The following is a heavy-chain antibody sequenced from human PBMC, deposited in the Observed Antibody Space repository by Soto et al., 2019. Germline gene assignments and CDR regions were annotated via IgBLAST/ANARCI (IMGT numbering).Heavy chain of an antibody. CDR3: AKDSWYFDL. Sequence: GESLKISCDASGFIFTNFWMHWVRQVPGKGLVWVSRIDTSGSSTSYADSVKGRFTISRDNAKITVSLQMNSLRAEDTGVYYCAKDSWYFDLWSQGSLVTVSS. CDR2: IDTSGSST. CDR1: GFIFTNFW. D-gene: IGHD6-13*01. J-gene: IGHJ4*02. V-gene: IGHV3-74*01.